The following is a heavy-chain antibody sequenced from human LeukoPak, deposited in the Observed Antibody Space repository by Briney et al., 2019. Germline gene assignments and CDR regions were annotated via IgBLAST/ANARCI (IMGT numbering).Heavy chain of an antibody. D-gene: IGHD1-26*01. CDR3: AKDQRWESPHYLDS. J-gene: IGHJ4*02. Sequence: GESLRLSCAASGFIFSNYGMHWVRQAPGQGLEWVAVISYDGTNEYYADSVKGRFTISRDNSKNTLYVQMNSLRDEDTALYHCAKDQRWESPHYLDSWGQGTLVTVSS. CDR2: ISYDGTNE. V-gene: IGHV3-30*18. CDR1: GFIFSNYG.